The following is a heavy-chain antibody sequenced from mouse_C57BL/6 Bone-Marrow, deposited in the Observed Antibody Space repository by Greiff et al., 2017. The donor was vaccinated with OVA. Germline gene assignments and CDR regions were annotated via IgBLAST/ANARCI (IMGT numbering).Heavy chain of an antibody. Sequence: EVMLVESGGGLVQPGGSLSLSCAASGFTFTDYYMSWVRQPPGQALEWLGFIRNKANGYTTEYSASVKGRFTISRDNSQSILYLQMNALRAEDSATYYCERRRGVAWCAYWGQGTLVTVSA. V-gene: IGHV7-3*01. CDR1: GFTFTDYY. CDR3: ERRRGVAWCAY. J-gene: IGHJ3*01. CDR2: IRNKANGYTT.